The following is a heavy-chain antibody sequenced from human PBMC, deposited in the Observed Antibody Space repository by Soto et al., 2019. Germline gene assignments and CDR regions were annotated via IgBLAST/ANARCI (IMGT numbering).Heavy chain of an antibody. CDR3: AHRTTTVTWWFDP. Sequence: GASVKVSCKASGYTFTGYYMHWVRQAPGQGLEWMGWINPNSGGTSYVQKFQGWLTITKDTSKNQVVLTMTNMDPADTATYFCAHRTTTVTWWFDPWGQGTLVTVSS. V-gene: IGHV1-2*04. CDR1: GYTFTGYY. J-gene: IGHJ5*02. D-gene: IGHD4-17*01. CDR2: INPNSGGT.